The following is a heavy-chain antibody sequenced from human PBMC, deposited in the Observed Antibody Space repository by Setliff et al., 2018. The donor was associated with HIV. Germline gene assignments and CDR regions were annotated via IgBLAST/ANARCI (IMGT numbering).Heavy chain of an antibody. CDR2: INYSGST. CDR3: ARQGSSSSWDY. D-gene: IGHD6-6*01. CDR1: GGSIGSAGYS. Sequence: PSETLSLTCTVSGGSIGSAGYSWTWIRQPPGKGLGWIGYINYSGSTYSNPSLKSRVTISKDRSKNQFSLKLSSVTAADTAVYYCARQGSSSSWDYWGQGTLVTVSS. V-gene: IGHV4-30-2*03. J-gene: IGHJ4*02.